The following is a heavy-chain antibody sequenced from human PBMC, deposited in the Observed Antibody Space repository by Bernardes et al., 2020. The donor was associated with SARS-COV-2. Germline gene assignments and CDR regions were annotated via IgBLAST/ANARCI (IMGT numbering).Heavy chain of an antibody. CDR1: GFTFSNAW. J-gene: IGHJ3*02. D-gene: IGHD3-3*01. V-gene: IGHV3-15*01. CDR2: IKSKTDGGTT. CDR3: TTGGAITIFGVVIVMDAFDI. Sequence: GSLRLSCAASGFTFSNAWMSWVRQAPGKGLEWVGRIKSKTDGGTTDYAAPVKGRFTISRDDSKNTLYLQMNSLKTEDTAVYYCTTGGAITIFGVVIVMDAFDIWGQGTMVTVSS.